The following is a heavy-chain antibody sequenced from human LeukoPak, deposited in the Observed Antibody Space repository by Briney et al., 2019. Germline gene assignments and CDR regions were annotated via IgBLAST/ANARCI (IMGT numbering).Heavy chain of an antibody. CDR3: AKNSQWLVAYYFDY. V-gene: IGHV3-21*04. D-gene: IGHD6-19*01. CDR2: ISSSSSYI. J-gene: IGHJ4*02. Sequence: GGSLRLSCAASGFTFSSYSMNWVRQAPGKGLEWVSSISSSSSYIYYADSVKGRFTISRDNAKNSLYLQMNSLRAEDTAVYYCAKNSQWLVAYYFDYWGQGTLVTVSS. CDR1: GFTFSSYS.